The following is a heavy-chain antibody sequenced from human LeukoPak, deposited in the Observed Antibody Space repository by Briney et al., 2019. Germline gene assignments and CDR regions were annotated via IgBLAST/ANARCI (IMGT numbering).Heavy chain of an antibody. CDR2: INPSGGST. V-gene: IGHV1-46*01. D-gene: IGHD5-24*01. J-gene: IGHJ4*02. CDR3: ARDAPQWWLQSAPGYYFDY. Sequence: GASVKVSCKASGYTFTSYDINWVRQATGQGLEWMGIINPSGGSTSYAQKFQGRVTMTRDTSTNTVYMELSSLRSEDTAVYYCARDAPQWWLQSAPGYYFDYWAREPWSPSPQ. CDR1: GYTFTSYD.